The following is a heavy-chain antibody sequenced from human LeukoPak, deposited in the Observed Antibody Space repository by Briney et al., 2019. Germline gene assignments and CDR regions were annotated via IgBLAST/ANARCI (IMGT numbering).Heavy chain of an antibody. J-gene: IGHJ3*02. D-gene: IGHD2-2*01. CDR2: IDPSDSYT. V-gene: IGHV5-10-1*01. Sequence: GGSLRVSCAASEFIFSGYVMSWVRQAPGKGLEWMGRIDPSDSYTNYSPSFQGHVTISADKSISTAYLQWSSLKASDTAMYYCARRPLGYCSSTSCLSTSAFDIWGQGTMVTVSS. CDR1: EFIFSGYV. CDR3: ARRPLGYCSSTSCLSTSAFDI.